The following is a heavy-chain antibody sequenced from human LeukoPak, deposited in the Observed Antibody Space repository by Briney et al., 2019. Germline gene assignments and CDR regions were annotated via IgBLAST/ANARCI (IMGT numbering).Heavy chain of an antibody. CDR2: IYYSGST. D-gene: IGHD6-6*01. Sequence: PSETLSLTCTVSGGSISSYYWSWIRQPPGKGLEWIGYIYYSGSTNYNPSLKSRVTMSVDTSKNQFSLKLSSVTAADTAVYYCARFSLSIAARPGGAFDIWGQGTMVTVSS. V-gene: IGHV4-59*12. J-gene: IGHJ3*02. CDR3: ARFSLSIAARPGGAFDI. CDR1: GGSISSYY.